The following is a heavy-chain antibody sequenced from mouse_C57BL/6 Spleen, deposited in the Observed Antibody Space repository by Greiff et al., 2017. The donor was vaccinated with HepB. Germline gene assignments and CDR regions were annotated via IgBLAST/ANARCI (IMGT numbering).Heavy chain of an antibody. D-gene: IGHD2-5*01. V-gene: IGHV5-6*01. CDR2: ISSGGSYT. J-gene: IGHJ3*01. CDR3: ARLGSNYVSY. CDR1: GFTFSSYG. Sequence: EVQGVESGGDLVKPGGSLKLSCAASGFTFSSYGMSWVRQTPDKRLEWVATISSGGSYTYYPDSVKGRFTISRDNAKNTLYLQMSSLKSEDTAMYYCARLGSNYVSYWGQGTLVTVSA.